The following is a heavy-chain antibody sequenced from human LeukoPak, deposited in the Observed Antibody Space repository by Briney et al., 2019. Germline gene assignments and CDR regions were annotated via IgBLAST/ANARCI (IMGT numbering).Heavy chain of an antibody. J-gene: IGHJ5*02. Sequence: SETLSLTCTVSGGSTSSYYWSWIRQPPGKGLEWIGYIYYSGSTNYNPSLKSRVTISVDTSKNQFSLKLSSVTAADTAVYYCARGRLGYCTGGVCYFGAWGQGTLVTVSS. D-gene: IGHD2-8*02. V-gene: IGHV4-59*12. CDR3: ARGRLGYCTGGVCYFGA. CDR1: GGSTSSYY. CDR2: IYYSGST.